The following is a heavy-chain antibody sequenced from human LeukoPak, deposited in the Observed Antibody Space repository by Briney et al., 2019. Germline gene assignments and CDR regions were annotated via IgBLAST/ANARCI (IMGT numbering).Heavy chain of an antibody. D-gene: IGHD3-10*01. V-gene: IGHV4-61*02. CDR1: GGSISSGSYY. CDR3: AVNLMVRGVISDY. J-gene: IGHJ4*02. Sequence: PSETLSLTCTVSGGSISSGSYYWSWIRQPAGKGLEWIGRIYASGSTNYYPSLKSRVTISVDTSKNQFSLKLSSVTAPETAVYYCAVNLMVRGVISDYWGQGTLVTVSS. CDR2: IYASGST.